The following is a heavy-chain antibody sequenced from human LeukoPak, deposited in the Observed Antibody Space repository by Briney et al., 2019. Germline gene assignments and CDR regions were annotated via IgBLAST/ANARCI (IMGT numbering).Heavy chain of an antibody. CDR3: ATVAGATSRVKWFDP. CDR2: IYSSGST. CDR1: GGSISSYS. V-gene: IGHV4-4*07. J-gene: IGHJ5*02. Sequence: SETLSLTCTVSGGSISSYSWSWIRQPAGKGLEWIGRIYSSGSTNYNPSLKGRVTMSVDTSKNQFSLKVSSVTAADTAVYYCATVAGATSRVKWFDPWGQGTQVTVSS. D-gene: IGHD1-26*01.